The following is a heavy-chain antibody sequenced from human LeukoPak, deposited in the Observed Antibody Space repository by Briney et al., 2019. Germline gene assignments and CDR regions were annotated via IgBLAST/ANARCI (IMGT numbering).Heavy chain of an antibody. CDR3: ARLYSSSWSYYYYYYYMDV. CDR2: IYYSGST. J-gene: IGHJ6*03. Sequence: PSETLSLTCTVSGGSISSSSYCWGWIRQPPGKGLEWIGSIYYSGSTYYNPSLNSRVTISVDTSKNHFSLKLSSVTAADTAVYYCARLYSSSWSYYYYYYYMDVWGKGTTVTISS. CDR1: GGSISSSSYC. V-gene: IGHV4-39*01. D-gene: IGHD6-13*01.